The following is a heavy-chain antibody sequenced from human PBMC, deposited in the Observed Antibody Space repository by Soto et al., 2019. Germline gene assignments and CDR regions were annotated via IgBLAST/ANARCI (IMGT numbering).Heavy chain of an antibody. J-gene: IGHJ6*02. V-gene: IGHV4-59*01. D-gene: IGHD3-10*01. Sequence: SETLALTCTVSGGSISSYYWSWIRQPPGKGLEWIGYIYYSGSTNYNPSLKSRVTISVDTSKNQFSLKLSSVTAADTAVYYCARGGSGSYYYYYYGMDVWGQGNTV. CDR2: IYYSGST. CDR3: ARGGSGSYYYYYYGMDV. CDR1: GGSISSYY.